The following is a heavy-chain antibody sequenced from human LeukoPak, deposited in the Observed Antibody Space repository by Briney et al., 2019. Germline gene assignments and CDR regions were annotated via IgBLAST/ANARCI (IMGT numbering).Heavy chain of an antibody. Sequence: PGGSLRLSCEASGFTFSDYYMSWIRQAPGKGLEWVSYISSSGSTIYYADSVKGRFTISRDNAKNSLYLQMNRLRAEDTAVYYRARGSGTITMVRGVFYGMDVWGQGTMVTVSS. D-gene: IGHD3-10*01. CDR3: ARGSGTITMVRGVFYGMDV. CDR1: GFTFSDYY. J-gene: IGHJ6*02. V-gene: IGHV3-11*01. CDR2: ISSSGSTI.